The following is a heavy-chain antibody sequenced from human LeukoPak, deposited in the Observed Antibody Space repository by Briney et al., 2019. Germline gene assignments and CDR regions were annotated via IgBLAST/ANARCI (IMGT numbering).Heavy chain of an antibody. CDR1: GGSISSGGYS. CDR2: IYHSGST. CDR3: ARAKYYGSGSYYT. V-gene: IGHV4-30-2*01. Sequence: SETLSLTCAVSGGSISSGGYSWSWIRQPPGKGLEWIGYIYHSGSTYYNPSLKSRVTISVDTSKNQFSLKLSSVTAADTAVYYCARAKYYGSGSYYTWGQGTLVTVSS. D-gene: IGHD3-10*01. J-gene: IGHJ4*02.